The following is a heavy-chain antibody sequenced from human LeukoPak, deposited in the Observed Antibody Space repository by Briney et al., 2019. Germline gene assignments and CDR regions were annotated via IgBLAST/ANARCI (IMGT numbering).Heavy chain of an antibody. V-gene: IGHV1-2*02. CDR2: INPNSGGT. CDR1: GYTFTGYY. J-gene: IGHJ3*02. CDR3: ARTYYYGSGSYYRI. Sequence: ASVTVSCKASGYTFTGYYIHWVRQAPGQGLEWMGWINPNSGGTNYAQKFQGRVTMNRDTSISTAYMELSRLRSDDTAVYYCARTYYYGSGSYYRIWGQGTMVTVSS. D-gene: IGHD3-10*01.